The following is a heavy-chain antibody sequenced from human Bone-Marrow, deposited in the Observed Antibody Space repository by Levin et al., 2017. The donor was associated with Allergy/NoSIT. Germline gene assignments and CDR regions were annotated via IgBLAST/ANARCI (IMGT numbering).Heavy chain of an antibody. CDR1: GASIGSGGYY. CDR2: IYDNGNT. CDR3: ARDAGRILGAAKALDS. D-gene: IGHD2-15*01. V-gene: IGHV4-31*03. Sequence: SQTLSLTCTVSGASIGSGGYYWNWIRQYPGKGLEWIGYIYDNGNTYYTPSLKSRLTVSVDTSKTQLSLELRSVTAADTAVYYCARDAGRILGAAKALDSWGQGILVTVSS. J-gene: IGHJ4*02.